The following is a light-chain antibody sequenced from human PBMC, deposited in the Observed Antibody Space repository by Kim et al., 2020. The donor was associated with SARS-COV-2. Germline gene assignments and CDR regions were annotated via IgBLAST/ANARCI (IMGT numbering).Light chain of an antibody. V-gene: IGKV3-20*01. J-gene: IGKJ5*01. CDR2: GAS. CDR3: QHFGSPPIT. Sequence: APGEKVTPACTASQSVNSLHVVGDQQRPGLPHRLIMTGASRRATGTPDRFSGSGSGTDFSLTITRLEPEDFAVYYCQHFGSPPITFGQGTRLEIK. CDR1: QSVNSLH.